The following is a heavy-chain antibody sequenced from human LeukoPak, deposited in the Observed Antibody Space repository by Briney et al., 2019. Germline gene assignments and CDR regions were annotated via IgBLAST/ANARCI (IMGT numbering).Heavy chain of an antibody. Sequence: ASVKVSCKASGYTFTSYRITWVRQAPGQGLEWMGWTSAYSGNTIYTQKFQGRLTMTTDTSTTTAYMELRSLRSDDTAVYYCARLELEQRSWFDPWGQGTLVTVSS. CDR2: TSAYSGNT. V-gene: IGHV1-18*01. D-gene: IGHD1/OR15-1a*01. CDR1: GYTFTSYR. J-gene: IGHJ5*02. CDR3: ARLELEQRSWFDP.